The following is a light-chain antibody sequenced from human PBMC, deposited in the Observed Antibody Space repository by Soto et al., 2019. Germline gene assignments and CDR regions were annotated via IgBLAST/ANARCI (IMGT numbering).Light chain of an antibody. V-gene: IGKV1-5*01. CDR2: DAS. Sequence: DISLTQSTSTLSSSLGVRVTVSCWASQSHGTWLAWYKQKPGKAPNLLIYDASSLEGGVPSRFSGSGSGTEFTLTISSLQPDDFATYYYQDYNSYSWTFGQGTKVDI. CDR1: QSHGTW. CDR3: QDYNSYSWT. J-gene: IGKJ1*01.